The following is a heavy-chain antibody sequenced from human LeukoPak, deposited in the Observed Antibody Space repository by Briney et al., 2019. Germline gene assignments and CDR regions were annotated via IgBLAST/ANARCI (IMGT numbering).Heavy chain of an antibody. D-gene: IGHD3-9*01. Sequence: SETLSLTCTISGGSISSSYYWGWIRQPPGKGLEWIGSIYYSGNTYYNPSLKSRVTISVDTSKNQFSLKVNSVTAADTAVYFCARDLFYDILTGYYNDGFDYWGRGTLVTVSS. CDR2: IYYSGNT. CDR1: GGSISSSYY. CDR3: ARDLFYDILTGYYNDGFDY. J-gene: IGHJ4*02. V-gene: IGHV4-39*07.